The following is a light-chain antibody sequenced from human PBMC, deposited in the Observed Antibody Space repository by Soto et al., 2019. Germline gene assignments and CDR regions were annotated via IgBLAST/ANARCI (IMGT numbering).Light chain of an antibody. CDR2: ATS. CDR3: QQRSNWPPIT. V-gene: IGKV3-15*01. J-gene: IGKJ5*01. Sequence: EIVMTQSPVTLSVSPGERATLSCRASQSVSSNLAWYQQKPGQVPRLLIYATSTRATGIPARFSGSGSGTEFTLTISSLEPEDFAVYYCQQRSNWPPITFGQGTRLEIK. CDR1: QSVSSN.